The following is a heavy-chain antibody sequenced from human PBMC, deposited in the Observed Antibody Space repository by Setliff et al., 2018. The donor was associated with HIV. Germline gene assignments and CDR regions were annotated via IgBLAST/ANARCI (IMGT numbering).Heavy chain of an antibody. V-gene: IGHV4-61*02. D-gene: IGHD6-13*01. CDR1: GGSISSGSYF. CDR3: ARGRYRSRWYLDY. CDR2: IYTSGST. J-gene: IGHJ4*02. Sequence: ASETLSLTCTVSGGSISSGSYFWTWIRQPAGKGLEWIGRIYTSGSTNYNPSLKSRVTISVDTSKNQFSLKLRSVTAADTALYYCARGRYRSRWYLDYWGQGTLVTVSS.